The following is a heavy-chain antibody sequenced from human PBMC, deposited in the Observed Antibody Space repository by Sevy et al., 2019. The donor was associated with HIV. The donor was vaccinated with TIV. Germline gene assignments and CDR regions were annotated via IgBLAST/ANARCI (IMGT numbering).Heavy chain of an antibody. CDR3: ARRSSYCSGGSCYLEVGYYYGMDV. J-gene: IGHJ6*02. Sequence: GESLKISCKGSGYSFTSYWIGWVRQMPGKGLEWMGIIYPGDSDTRYSPSFQGQFTISADKSISTAYLQWSSLKASDTAMYYCARRSSYCSGGSCYLEVGYYYGMDVWGQGTTVTVSS. V-gene: IGHV5-51*01. D-gene: IGHD2-15*01. CDR1: GYSFTSYW. CDR2: IYPGDSDT.